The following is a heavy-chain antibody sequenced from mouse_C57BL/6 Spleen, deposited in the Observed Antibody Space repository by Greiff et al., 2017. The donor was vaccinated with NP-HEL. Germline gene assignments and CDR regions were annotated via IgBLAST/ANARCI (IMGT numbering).Heavy chain of an antibody. J-gene: IGHJ2*01. V-gene: IGHV1-54*01. CDR3: AKSYDGYYDY. CDR2: INPGSGGT. Sequence: QVQLQQSGAELVRPGTSVKVSCKASGYAFTNYLIEWVKQRPGQGLEWIGVINPGSGGTNSNEKFKGKATLTADKSSSTAYMQRSSLTSEDSAVYFCAKSYDGYYDYWGQGTTLTVSS. D-gene: IGHD2-3*01. CDR1: GYAFTNYL.